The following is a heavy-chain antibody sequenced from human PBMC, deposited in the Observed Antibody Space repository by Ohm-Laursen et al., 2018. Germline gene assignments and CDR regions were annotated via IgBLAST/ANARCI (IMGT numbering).Heavy chain of an antibody. J-gene: IGHJ2*01. CDR1: AGSINSYW. D-gene: IGHD4-17*01. CDR3: ARVAGSVTNHDWYFDL. V-gene: IGHV4-4*07. Sequence: SDTLSLTCTVSAGSINSYWFNWIRQSAGKGLEWIGRIYSSGSRHYNPSLSSRVTLSLDTSRSQISLTLTSVTAADTAVYYCARVAGSVTNHDWYFDLWGRGTLVTVSS. CDR2: IYSSGSR.